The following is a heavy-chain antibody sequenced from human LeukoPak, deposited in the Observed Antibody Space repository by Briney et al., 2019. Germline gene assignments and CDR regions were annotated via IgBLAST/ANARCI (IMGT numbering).Heavy chain of an antibody. CDR2: IYTSGST. CDR1: GGSISSYY. J-gene: IGHJ4*02. D-gene: IGHD3-3*01. Sequence: SETLSLTCTVSGGSISSYYWSWIRQPAGKGLEWIGRIYTSGSTNYNPSLKSRVTVSVDTSKNQFSLKLSSVTAADTAVYYCARSLYDFWSGYYPLGYWGQGTLVTVSS. V-gene: IGHV4-4*07. CDR3: ARSLYDFWSGYYPLGY.